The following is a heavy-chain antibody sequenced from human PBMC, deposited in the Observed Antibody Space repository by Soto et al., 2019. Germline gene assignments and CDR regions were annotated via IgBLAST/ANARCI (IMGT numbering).Heavy chain of an antibody. V-gene: IGHV4-61*01. Sequence: PSETLSLTCTVSGGSVSSGSYYWSWIRQPPGKGLEWIGYIYYSGSTNYNPSLKSRVTISVDTSKNQFSLKLSSVTAADTAVYYCARDPEDFWSGSSWYYGMDVWGQGTTVTVSS. CDR1: GGSVSSGSYY. D-gene: IGHD3-3*01. J-gene: IGHJ6*02. CDR3: ARDPEDFWSGSSWYYGMDV. CDR2: IYYSGST.